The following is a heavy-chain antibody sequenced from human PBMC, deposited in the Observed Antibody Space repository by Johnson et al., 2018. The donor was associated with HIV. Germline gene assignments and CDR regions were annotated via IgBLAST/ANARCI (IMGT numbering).Heavy chain of an antibody. CDR2: INKDGSDT. V-gene: IGHV3-74*02. CDR3: ARAQVLPDDAFDL. J-gene: IGHJ3*01. D-gene: IGHD2-2*01. Sequence: VQLVESGGGVVRPGGSLRLSCAASGFTFDDYGMSWVRQVPGKGLVWVSRINKDGSDTTYGDTVMGRFTISRDDAKNTLYLQMNSLRAEDTAVYYCARAQVLPDDAFDLWGQGIKVTVSS. CDR1: GFTFDDYG.